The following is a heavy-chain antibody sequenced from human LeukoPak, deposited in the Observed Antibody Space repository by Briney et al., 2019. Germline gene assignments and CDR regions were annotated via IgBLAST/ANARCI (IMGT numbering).Heavy chain of an antibody. D-gene: IGHD6-13*01. Sequence: GGSLRLSCAASGFTFSSYEMNWVRQAPGKGLEWVSYISSSGSTIYYADSVKGRFTISRDNAKNSLYLQMNSLRAEDTAVYYCARVGDVSSWSYLDYWGQGTLVTVSS. CDR1: GFTFSSYE. CDR2: ISSSGSTI. CDR3: ARVGDVSSWSYLDY. J-gene: IGHJ4*02. V-gene: IGHV3-48*03.